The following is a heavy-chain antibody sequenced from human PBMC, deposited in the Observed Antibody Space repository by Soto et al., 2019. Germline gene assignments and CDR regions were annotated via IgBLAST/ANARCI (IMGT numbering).Heavy chain of an antibody. J-gene: IGHJ4*02. D-gene: IGHD3-10*01. Sequence: EVQLLESGGGLVQPGGSLRLSCAASGFTFSSFAMSWVRQAPGKGLEWLAAITFRGDYTYYADSVKGRFTLSRDNSRNRLDLEMNILQVEDTALYYCAKLGTMGGFDSWGQGTLLTVSS. V-gene: IGHV3-23*01. CDR2: ITFRGDYT. CDR3: AKLGTMGGFDS. CDR1: GFTFSSFA.